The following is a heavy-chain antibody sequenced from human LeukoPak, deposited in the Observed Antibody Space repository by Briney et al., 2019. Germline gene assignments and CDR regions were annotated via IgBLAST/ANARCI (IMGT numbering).Heavy chain of an antibody. CDR2: ISSSSSYI. Sequence: PGGSLRLSCAASGFTFSSYSMNWVRQAPGKGLEWVSSISSSSSYIYYADSVKGRFTISRDNAKNSLYLQMNSLRADDTAVYYCARATYCSSTSCYKGNAFDIWAQGTMVTVSS. CDR3: ARATYCSSTSCYKGNAFDI. V-gene: IGHV3-21*01. J-gene: IGHJ3*02. CDR1: GFTFSSYS. D-gene: IGHD2-2*02.